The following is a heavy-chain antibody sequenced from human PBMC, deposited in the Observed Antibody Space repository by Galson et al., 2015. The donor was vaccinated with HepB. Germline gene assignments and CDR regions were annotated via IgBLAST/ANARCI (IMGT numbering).Heavy chain of an antibody. CDR1: GYSFSNYW. V-gene: IGHV5-51*01. Sequence: QSGAEVKKPGESLKISCQASGYSFSNYWIGWVRQMPGVGLEWMGSFYPGDSDARYSPSFQGQVTTSADKSSSIAYLQWSSLKASDTAMYYCARNTGNSGIHDAFNIWGQGTLVTVSS. D-gene: IGHD4-23*01. CDR2: FYPGDSDA. CDR3: ARNTGNSGIHDAFNI. J-gene: IGHJ3*02.